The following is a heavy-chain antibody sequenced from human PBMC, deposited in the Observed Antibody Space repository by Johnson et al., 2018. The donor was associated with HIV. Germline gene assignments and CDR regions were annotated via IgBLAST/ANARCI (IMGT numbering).Heavy chain of an antibody. D-gene: IGHD4-17*01. Sequence: VQLVESGGGVVQPGRSLRLSCAASGFTFSSYAMHWVRQAPGKGLEWVAVISYDGNNKYYADSVKGRFTISRDNSKNTLYLQINSLRAEDTAVYYCARVSSSVTTARYGAFDIWGQGTMVIVSS. CDR1: GFTFSSYA. J-gene: IGHJ3*02. CDR3: ARVSSSVTTARYGAFDI. CDR2: ISYDGNNK. V-gene: IGHV3-30-3*01.